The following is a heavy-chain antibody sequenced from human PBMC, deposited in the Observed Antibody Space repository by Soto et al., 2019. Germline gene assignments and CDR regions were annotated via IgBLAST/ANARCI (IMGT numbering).Heavy chain of an antibody. J-gene: IGHJ4*02. V-gene: IGHV1-69*01. CDR2: ILPIFGTA. CDR3: ARNLVRGGSSSMALNYPVY. D-gene: IGHD1-26*01. CDR1: GGTLSRYA. Sequence: QVQLVQSGAEVKKPGSSVKVSCKASGGTLSRYAISCVRQAPGQALEWMGGILPIFGTANYAQKGQGRVTSNADESTSTAYIELSSLRSQDTTVYYCARNLVRGGSSSMALNYPVYCVQEPLVTVSP.